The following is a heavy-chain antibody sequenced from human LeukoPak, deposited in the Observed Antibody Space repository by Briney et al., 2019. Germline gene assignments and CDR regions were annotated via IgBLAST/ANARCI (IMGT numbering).Heavy chain of an antibody. CDR1: GDSISSGSYY. CDR2: VYMNRNI. V-gene: IGHV4-61*02. Sequence: PSETLSLTCTVSGDSISSGSYYWNWIRQPAGKGLEWIGRVYMNRNINYNPSLKSRVTISADPSKNQFSLQLTSVTAADTAVYYCASLGSNDYWGQGTLVTVSS. J-gene: IGHJ4*02. D-gene: IGHD2-15*01. CDR3: ASLGSNDY.